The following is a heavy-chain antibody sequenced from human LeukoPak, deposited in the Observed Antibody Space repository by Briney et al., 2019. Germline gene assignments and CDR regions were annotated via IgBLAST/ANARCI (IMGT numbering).Heavy chain of an antibody. D-gene: IGHD3-22*01. Sequence: ASVKVSCKASGYTFTGYYMHWVRQAPGQGLEWMGWINPNSGGTNYAQKFQGRVTMTRDASISTAYMELSRLRSDDTAVYYCARGDSYYYDSSGANWFDPWGQGTLVTASS. CDR3: ARGDSYYYDSSGANWFDP. CDR1: GYTFTGYY. CDR2: INPNSGGT. J-gene: IGHJ5*02. V-gene: IGHV1-2*02.